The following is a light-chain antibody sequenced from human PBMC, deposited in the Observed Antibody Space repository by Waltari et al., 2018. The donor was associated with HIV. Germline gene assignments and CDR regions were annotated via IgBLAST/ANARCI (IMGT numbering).Light chain of an antibody. J-gene: IGLJ2*01. CDR3: SSYSGRNRSVI. V-gene: IGLV2-8*01. CDR1: SRDVGGHSY. CDR2: EVT. Sequence: QSALTQPPSASGSPGQAVTITCTGTSRDVGGHSYVSWYQQHPGKAPKLIISEVTKRPSGVPDRFSGSKSGNTASLTVSGLQAEDEGDYCCSSYSGRNRSVIFGGGTRVTVL.